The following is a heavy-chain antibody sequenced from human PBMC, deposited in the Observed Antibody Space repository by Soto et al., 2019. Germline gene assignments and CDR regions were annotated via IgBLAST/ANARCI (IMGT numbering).Heavy chain of an antibody. Sequence: SETLSLTCTVSGGSINPYYWTWMRQPPGKGLEWIGSIYYSGSTYYNPSLKSRVTISVDTSKNQFSLKLSSVTAADTAVYYCASPKIAFYNWFDPWGQGTLVTVSS. CDR2: IYYSGST. D-gene: IGHD3-3*02. CDR3: ASPKIAFYNWFDP. V-gene: IGHV4-59*04. J-gene: IGHJ5*02. CDR1: GGSINPYY.